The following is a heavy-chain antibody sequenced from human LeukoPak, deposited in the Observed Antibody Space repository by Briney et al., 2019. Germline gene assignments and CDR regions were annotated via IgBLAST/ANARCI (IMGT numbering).Heavy chain of an antibody. CDR2: TYYRSKWYN. D-gene: IGHD2-2*01. CDR1: GDSVSSNSAA. J-gene: IGHJ3*02. CDR3: ARVRWCGSTSCYSFSAFDI. V-gene: IGHV6-1*01. Sequence: SQTLSLTCAISGDSVSSNSAAWNWIRQSPSRGLEWLGRTYYRSKWYNDYAVSVKSRITINPDTSKNQFSLQLNSVTPEDTAVYYCARVRWCGSTSCYSFSAFDIWGQGTMVTVSS.